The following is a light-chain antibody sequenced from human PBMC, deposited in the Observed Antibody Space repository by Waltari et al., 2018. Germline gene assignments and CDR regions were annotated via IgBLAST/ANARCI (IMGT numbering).Light chain of an antibody. J-gene: IGLJ3*02. CDR3: CSYGGSDNWV. Sequence: QSALTQFPSASGSPGQSVTISCTGTSSDVARYDYVSWYQQHPGKAPKLVIYEVTKRPSGVPGRVCGSKSGNAASLTVSGLQAEDEAIYYCCSYGGSDNWVFGGGTKLTVL. V-gene: IGLV2-8*01. CDR2: EVT. CDR1: SSDVARYDY.